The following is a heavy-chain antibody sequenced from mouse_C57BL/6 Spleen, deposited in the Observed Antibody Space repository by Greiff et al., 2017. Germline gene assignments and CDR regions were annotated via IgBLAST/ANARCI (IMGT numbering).Heavy chain of an antibody. CDR1: GFTFTDYY. CDR2: IRNKANGYTT. CDR3: TSYLACYFDY. V-gene: IGHV7-3*01. J-gene: IGHJ2*02. Sequence: EVQRVESGGGLVQPGGSLSLSCAASGFTFTDYYMSWVRQPPGQALEWLGFIRNKANGYTTEYSASVKGRFTISRDNSQSILYLQMNALGAEDSASYYCTSYLACYFDYWGQGTSLTVSS.